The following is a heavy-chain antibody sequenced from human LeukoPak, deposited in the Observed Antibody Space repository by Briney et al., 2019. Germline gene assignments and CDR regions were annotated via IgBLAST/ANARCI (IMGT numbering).Heavy chain of an antibody. D-gene: IGHD3-22*01. CDR2: ISYDGSNK. CDR1: GFTFSSYA. J-gene: IGHJ4*02. V-gene: IGHV3-30-3*01. Sequence: GGSLRLSCAASGFTFSSYAMHWGRQAPGKGLEWVAVISYDGSNKYYADSVNGRFTISRDNSKNTLYLQMNSLRAEDTAVYYCARDSKDYYDSSGYCRGVDYWGQGTLVTVSS. CDR3: ARDSKDYYDSSGYCRGVDY.